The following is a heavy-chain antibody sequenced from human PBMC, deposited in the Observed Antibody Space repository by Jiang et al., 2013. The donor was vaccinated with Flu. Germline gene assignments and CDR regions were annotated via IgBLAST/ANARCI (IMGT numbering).Heavy chain of an antibody. CDR2: IYHSGST. D-gene: IGHD1-26*01. CDR1: GGSISSSNW. Sequence: VTLSLTCAVSGGSISSSNWWSWVRQPPGKGLEWIGEIYHSGSTNYNPSLKSRISISVDKSKNQFSLKLSSVTAADTAVYYCALVKRFGPIVGAAYWGQGTLVTVSS. V-gene: IGHV4-4*02. CDR3: ALVKRFGPIVGAAY. J-gene: IGHJ4*02.